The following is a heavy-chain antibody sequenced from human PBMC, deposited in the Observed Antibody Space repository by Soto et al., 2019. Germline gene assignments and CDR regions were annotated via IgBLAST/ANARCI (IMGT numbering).Heavy chain of an antibody. CDR2: IRSKAYGGTT. CDR3: TRYYYGSGSYYNGRAYFDY. D-gene: IGHD3-10*01. CDR1: GFTFGYYA. Sequence: GGSLRLSCTASGFTFGYYAMSWVRQAPGKGLEWVGFIRSKAYGGTTEYAASVKGRFTISRDDSKSIAYLQMNSLKTEDTAVYYCTRYYYGSGSYYNGRAYFDYWGQGTLVTVSS. J-gene: IGHJ4*02. V-gene: IGHV3-49*04.